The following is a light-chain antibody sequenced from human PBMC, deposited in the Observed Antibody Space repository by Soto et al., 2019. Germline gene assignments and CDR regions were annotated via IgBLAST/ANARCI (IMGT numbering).Light chain of an antibody. Sequence: EMVLTQSPGTLSFSPGERATLSCRASQSVSSSYLAWYQQKPGQAPRLLSYGASSRSTGIPDRFSGSGSGTDFTLTISRLEHEDFAVYCCGRYGSSPLTFGRGTKVEIK. CDR3: GRYGSSPLT. CDR2: GAS. V-gene: IGKV3-20*01. CDR1: QSVSSSY. J-gene: IGKJ4*01.